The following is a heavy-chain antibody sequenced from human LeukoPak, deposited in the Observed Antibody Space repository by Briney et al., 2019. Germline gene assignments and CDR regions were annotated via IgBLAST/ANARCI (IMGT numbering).Heavy chain of an antibody. V-gene: IGHV4-31*03. CDR3: ARDRPAYCSSTSCRKGYAFDI. J-gene: IGHJ3*02. CDR1: GGSISSGGYY. Sequence: PSETLSLTCTVSGGSISSGGYYWSWIRQHPGKGLEWIGYIYYSGSTYYNPSLKSRVTISVDTSKNQFSLKLSSVTAADTAVYYCARDRPAYCSSTSCRKGYAFDIWGQGTMVTVSS. D-gene: IGHD2-2*01. CDR2: IYYSGST.